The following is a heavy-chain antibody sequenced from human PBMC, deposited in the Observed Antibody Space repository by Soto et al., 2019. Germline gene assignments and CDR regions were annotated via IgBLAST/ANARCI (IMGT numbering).Heavy chain of an antibody. CDR1: GYTFTSYG. D-gene: IGHD3-22*01. J-gene: IGHJ4*02. V-gene: IGHV1-18*01. CDR3: AREADSSGYYSGPFDY. CDR2: ISAYNGNT. Sequence: ASVKVSCKASGYTFTSYGISWVRQAPGQGLEWMGWISAYNGNTNYAQKLQGRVTMTTDTSTSTAYMELRSLRSDDTAVYYCAREADSSGYYSGPFDYWGQGTLVTVSS.